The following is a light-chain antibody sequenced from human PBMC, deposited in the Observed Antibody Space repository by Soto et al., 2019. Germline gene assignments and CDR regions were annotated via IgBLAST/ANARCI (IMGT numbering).Light chain of an antibody. CDR3: QKYDGVPWT. V-gene: IGKV1-27*01. CDR1: QDISHY. CDR2: TAS. J-gene: IGKJ1*01. Sequence: DIQMTQSPSSLSASVGDRVTITCRASQDISHYLAWYQQRPGKVPKLLIHTASTLQSGVSSRFSGSGSGTDFTLTISSLQPEDGATYYCQKYDGVPWTFGRGTKVEIK.